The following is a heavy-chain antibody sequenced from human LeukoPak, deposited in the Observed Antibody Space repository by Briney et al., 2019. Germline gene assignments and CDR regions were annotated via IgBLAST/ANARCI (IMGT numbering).Heavy chain of an antibody. D-gene: IGHD5-24*01. CDR2: IYTSGST. CDR1: GGSVSSGSYY. CDR3: ARDEDGYNDY. J-gene: IGHJ4*02. Sequence: SQTLSLTCTVSGGSVSSGSYYWTWIRQPAGKELEWIGRIYTSGSTNYNPSLKSRVTISVDTSKNQFSLKLRSVTAADTAIYYCARDEDGYNDYWGQGTLVTVSS. V-gene: IGHV4-61*02.